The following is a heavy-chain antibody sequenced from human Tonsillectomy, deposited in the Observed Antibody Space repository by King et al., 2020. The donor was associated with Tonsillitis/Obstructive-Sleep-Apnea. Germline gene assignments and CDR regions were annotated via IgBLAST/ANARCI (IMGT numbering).Heavy chain of an antibody. D-gene: IGHD3-9*01. Sequence: VQLQQWGAGLLKPSETLSLTCAVYGGSFSAYYWSWIRQPPGKGLEWIGEINHSGSTKYNPSLKSRVIISLDTSKNQFSLKVSSVTAADTAVYYCARGDLLTGYYDSTDFDYWGQGTLVTVSA. CDR2: INHSGST. CDR1: GGSFSAYY. V-gene: IGHV4-34*01. J-gene: IGHJ4*02. CDR3: ARGDLLTGYYDSTDFDY.